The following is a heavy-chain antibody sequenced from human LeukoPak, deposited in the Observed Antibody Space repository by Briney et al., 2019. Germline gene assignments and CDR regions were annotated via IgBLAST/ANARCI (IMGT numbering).Heavy chain of an antibody. V-gene: IGHV4-61*02. J-gene: IGHJ3*02. D-gene: IGHD2-21*01. CDR2: IYPSGST. CDR1: GGSISSGHSY. CDR3: ARDSMTLLDAFDI. Sequence: SETLSLTCTVSGGSISSGHSYWSWIRQPAGKGLEWIGRIYPSGSTRYNPSLKSRVTISVDTSKNQFSLNLNSVTAADTAVYYCARDSMTLLDAFDIWGQGTMVTVSS.